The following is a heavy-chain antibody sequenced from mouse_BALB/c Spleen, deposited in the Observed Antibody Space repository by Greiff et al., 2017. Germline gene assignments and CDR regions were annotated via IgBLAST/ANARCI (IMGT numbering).Heavy chain of an antibody. CDR3: AKTGDYRYEGAMDY. Sequence: QVQLKESGPSLVQPSQSLSITCTVSGFSLTSYGVHWVRQSPGKGLEWLGVIWRGGSTDYNAAFMSRLSITKDNSKSQVFFKMNSLQADDTAIYYCAKTGDYRYEGAMDYWGQGTTLTVSS. CDR1: GFSLTSYG. D-gene: IGHD2-14*01. CDR2: IWRGGST. V-gene: IGHV2-5-1*01. J-gene: IGHJ2*01.